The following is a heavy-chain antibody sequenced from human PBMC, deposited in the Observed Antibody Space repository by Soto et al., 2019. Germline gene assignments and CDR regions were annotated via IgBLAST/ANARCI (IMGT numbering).Heavy chain of an antibody. CDR2: IYYSGST. Sequence: PSETLSLTCTVSGGSISSSSYYWGWIRQPPGKGLEWIGSIYYSGSTYYNPSLKSRVTISVDTSKNQFSLKLSSVTAADTAVYYCARHPDLNCSSWYRTGGWFDPWGQGTQVTVSS. D-gene: IGHD6-13*01. CDR1: GGSISSSSYY. CDR3: ARHPDLNCSSWYRTGGWFDP. V-gene: IGHV4-39*01. J-gene: IGHJ5*02.